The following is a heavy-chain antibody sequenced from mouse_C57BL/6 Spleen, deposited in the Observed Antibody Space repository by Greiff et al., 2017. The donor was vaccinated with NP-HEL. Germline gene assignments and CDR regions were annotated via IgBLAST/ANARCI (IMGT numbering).Heavy chain of an antibody. D-gene: IGHD2-2*01. V-gene: IGHV1-52*01. Sequence: QVQLQQPGAELVRPGSSVKLSCKASGYTFTSYWMHWVKQRPIQGLEWIGNIDPSDSETHYNQKFKDKATLTVDKSSSTAYMQLSSLTSEDSAVDYCARSVSTMVTYYFDYWGQGTTLTVSS. CDR3: ARSVSTMVTYYFDY. CDR2: IDPSDSET. CDR1: GYTFTSYW. J-gene: IGHJ2*01.